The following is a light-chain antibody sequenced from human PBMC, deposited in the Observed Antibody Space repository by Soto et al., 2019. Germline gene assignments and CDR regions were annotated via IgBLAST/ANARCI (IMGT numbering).Light chain of an antibody. V-gene: IGKV3-11*01. Sequence: EIVLTQSPVTLSLSPGERATLSCRASQSVSNSLAWYQQKPGQAPRLLIYDASNRATDIPARFSGGGSGTDFTLTISSLEPEDFAVYYCQQRYSWWTFGQGTKVEVK. CDR2: DAS. J-gene: IGKJ1*01. CDR3: QQRYSWWT. CDR1: QSVSNS.